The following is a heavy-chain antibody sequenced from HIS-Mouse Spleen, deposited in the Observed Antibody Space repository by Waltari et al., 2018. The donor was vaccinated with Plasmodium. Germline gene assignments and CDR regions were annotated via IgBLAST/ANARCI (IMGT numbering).Heavy chain of an antibody. J-gene: IGHJ4*02. CDR3: ARLVVVASKDSY. CDR2: ITQSGST. V-gene: IGHV4-34*01. CDR1: GGSFSGYY. Sequence: QVQLQQWGAGLWKPSETLSLTCAVYGGSFSGYYWSWIRQPPGKGLARIGEITQSGSTNYNPSLKSRVTISVDTSKNQFSLKLSSVTAADTAVYYCARLVVVASKDSYWGQGTLVTVSS. D-gene: IGHD2-15*01.